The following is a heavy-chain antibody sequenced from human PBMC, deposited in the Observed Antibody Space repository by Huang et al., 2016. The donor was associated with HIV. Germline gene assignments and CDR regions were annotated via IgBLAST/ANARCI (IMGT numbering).Heavy chain of an antibody. CDR1: GGSFNNFG. CDR2: IIPRCGTR. D-gene: IGHD3-16*01. Sequence: QVQLVQSGAEVRKPGSSVKVSCRASGGSFNNFGINWVRQAPGQGLEWRGGIIPRCGTRNDAQRVKDRVTITADETTGVVHSEVTSLRSDDTAVYFCAKRGGAWGSPYAFDLWGPGTMVTVSS. J-gene: IGHJ3*01. V-gene: IGHV1-69*13. CDR3: AKRGGAWGSPYAFDL.